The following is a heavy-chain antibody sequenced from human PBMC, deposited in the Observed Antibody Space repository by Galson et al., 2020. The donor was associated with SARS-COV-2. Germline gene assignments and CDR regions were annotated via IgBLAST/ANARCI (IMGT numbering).Heavy chain of an antibody. CDR2: IYYSGST. D-gene: IGHD3-10*01. CDR1: GGSISSYY. V-gene: IGHV4-59*01. Sequence: SETLSLTCTVSGGSISSYYWSWIRQPPGKGLEWIGYIYYSGSTNYNPSLKSRVTISVDTSKNQFSLKLSSVTAADTAVYYCARGPPDGSGRTGFDYWGQGTLVTVSS. CDR3: ARGPPDGSGRTGFDY. J-gene: IGHJ4*02.